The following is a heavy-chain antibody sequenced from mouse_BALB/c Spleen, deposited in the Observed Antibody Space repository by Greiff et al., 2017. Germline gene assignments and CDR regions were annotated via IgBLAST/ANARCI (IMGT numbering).Heavy chain of an antibody. CDR2: ISNGGGST. V-gene: IGHV5-12-2*01. CDR3: ATPSFWFAY. Sequence: EVKLVESGGGLVQPGGSLKLSCAASGFTFSSYTMSWVRQTPEKRLEWVAYISNGGGSTYYPDTVKGRFTISRDNAKNTLYLQMSSLKSEDTAMYYCATPSFWFAYWGQGTLVTVSA. J-gene: IGHJ3*01. CDR1: GFTFSSYT.